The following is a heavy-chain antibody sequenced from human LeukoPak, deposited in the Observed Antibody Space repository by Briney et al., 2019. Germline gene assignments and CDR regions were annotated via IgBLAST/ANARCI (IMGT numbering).Heavy chain of an antibody. CDR1: GYTFTGYY. V-gene: IGHV1-2*02. J-gene: IGHJ3*02. CDR3: ARVRDFWSGGFAFDI. CDR2: INPNSGGT. D-gene: IGHD3-3*01. Sequence: ASVKVSCKASGYTFTGYYMHWVRQAPGQGLEWMGWINPNSGGTNYAQKFQGRVTMTTDTSTSTAYMELRSLRSDDTAVYYCARVRDFWSGGFAFDIWGQGTMVTVSS.